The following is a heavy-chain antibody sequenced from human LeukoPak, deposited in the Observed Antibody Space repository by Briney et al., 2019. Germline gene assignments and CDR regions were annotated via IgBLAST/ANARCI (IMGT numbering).Heavy chain of an antibody. CDR1: GGSISSGDYY. V-gene: IGHV4-30-4*01. J-gene: IGHJ4*02. CDR2: IYYSGST. Sequence: SQTLSLTCTVSGGSISSGDYYWSWIRQPLGKGLEWIGYIYYSGSTYYSPSLKSRVTISVDTSKNQFSLKLSSVTAADTAVYYCASTNYGSGSYYIIPPFDYWGQGTLVTVSS. CDR3: ASTNYGSGSYYIIPPFDY. D-gene: IGHD3-10*01.